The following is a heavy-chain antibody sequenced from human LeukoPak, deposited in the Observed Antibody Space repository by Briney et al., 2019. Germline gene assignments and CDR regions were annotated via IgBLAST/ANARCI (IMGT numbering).Heavy chain of an antibody. J-gene: IGHJ3*02. D-gene: IGHD4-17*01. CDR3: GRHAYGDSSAAFDI. V-gene: IGHV4-4*02. CDR2: VYRRGST. Sequence: PSETLSLTCAVSGDSISSNYCWRWVRQFPGKGLEWIGEVYRRGSTSYNPSHKSRVVISIDKSKNQYSLNLNSVTAADTAMYYCGRHAYGDSSAAFDIWGQGTMVIVSS. CDR1: GDSISSNYC.